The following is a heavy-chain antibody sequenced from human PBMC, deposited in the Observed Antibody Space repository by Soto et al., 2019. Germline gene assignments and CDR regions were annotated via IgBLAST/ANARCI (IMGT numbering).Heavy chain of an antibody. D-gene: IGHD7-27*01. V-gene: IGHV1-18*01. CDR1: GYTFTSYG. CDR2: ISAYNGNT. J-gene: IGHJ3*02. CDR3: ATRELTGVLEGDAFDI. Sequence: QVQLVQSGAEVKKPGASVKVSCKASGYTFTSYGISWVRQAPGQGLEWMGWISAYNGNTNYAQKLQGRVTMTTDTSTSTAYMELRSLRPADTAVYYCATRELTGVLEGDAFDIWGQGTMVTVCS.